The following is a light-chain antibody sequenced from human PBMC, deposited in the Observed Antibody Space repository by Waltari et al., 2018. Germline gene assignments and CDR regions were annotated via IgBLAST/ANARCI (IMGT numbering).Light chain of an antibody. CDR1: SSNVENYNL. V-gene: IGLV2-23*02. J-gene: IGLJ2*01. Sequence: QSALTQPASVSGSPGQSITISCTGTSSNVENYNLVSWYQHHPGKAPKLLIYEVSKRPAGISNRFSGSTAGNTASLTISGLQAEDESDYYCCSFAGGNNFEVIFGGVTRLTVL. CDR3: CSFAGGNNFEVI. CDR2: EVS.